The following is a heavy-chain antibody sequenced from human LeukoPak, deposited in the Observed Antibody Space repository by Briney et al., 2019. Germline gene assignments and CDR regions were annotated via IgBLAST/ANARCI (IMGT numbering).Heavy chain of an antibody. Sequence: SETLSLTCTVSGGSISSYYWTWLRQPPGKGLEWIGDIYYSGSTNYNPSLKSRLTISVDTSKNQFSLKLSSVTAADTAVYFCARASGSYHTNYGMDVWGQGTTVTVSS. CDR1: GGSISSYY. J-gene: IGHJ6*02. V-gene: IGHV4-59*08. CDR2: IYYSGST. D-gene: IGHD1-26*01. CDR3: ARASGSYHTNYGMDV.